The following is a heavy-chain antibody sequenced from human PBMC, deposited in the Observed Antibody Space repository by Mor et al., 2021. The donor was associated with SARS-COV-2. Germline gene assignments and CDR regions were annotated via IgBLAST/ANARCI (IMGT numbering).Heavy chain of an antibody. D-gene: IGHD4-4*01. Sequence: AMHWVRQASGTGLEWVGRIRSKANSYATAYAASVKGRFTISRDDSKNTAYLQMNSLRAEDTAVYHCARAPPTYSNYVYYYGM. CDR3: ARAPPTYSNYVYYYGM. J-gene: IGHJ6*01. CDR2: IRSKANSYAT. V-gene: IGHV3-73*01. CDR1: A.